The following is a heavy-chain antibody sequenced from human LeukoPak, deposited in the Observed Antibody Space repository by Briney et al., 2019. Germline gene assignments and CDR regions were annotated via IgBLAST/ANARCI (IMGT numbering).Heavy chain of an antibody. CDR2: IIPIFGTA. V-gene: IGHV1-69*13. Sequence: ASVKVSCKASGGTFSSYAISWVRQAPGQGLEWMGGIIPIFGTANYAQKFQGRVTITADESTSTAYMELSSLRSEDTAVYYCARARSIAVAGLRSPYFDYWGQGTLVTVSS. D-gene: IGHD6-19*01. CDR1: GGTFSSYA. CDR3: ARARSIAVAGLRSPYFDY. J-gene: IGHJ4*02.